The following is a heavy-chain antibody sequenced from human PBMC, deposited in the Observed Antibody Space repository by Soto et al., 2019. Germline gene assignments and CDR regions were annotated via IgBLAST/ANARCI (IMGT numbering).Heavy chain of an antibody. J-gene: IGHJ4*02. CDR3: ARDRGAVTGKSFDY. Sequence: QVQLEESGGGLVKPGGSLRLSCAASGFTFSAVYMSWIRQAPNKGLEYISYISSSGTSANYADSVKGRFTISRDNTKNSLYLQMNSLAAEDTDVYYCARDRGAVTGKSFDYWGQGALVTVSS. CDR1: GFTFSAVY. CDR2: ISSSGTSA. V-gene: IGHV3-11*05. D-gene: IGHD6-19*01.